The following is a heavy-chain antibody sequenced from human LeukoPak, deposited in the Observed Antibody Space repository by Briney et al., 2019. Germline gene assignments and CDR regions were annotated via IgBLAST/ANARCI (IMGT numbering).Heavy chain of an antibody. J-gene: IGHJ3*02. Sequence: SSETLSLTCTVSGGSISSYYWSWIRQPPGKGLEWIGYIYYSGSTNYNPSLKSRVTISVDTSKNQFSLKLSSVTAADTAVYYCARDRSGWSSGFDIWGQGTMVTVSS. CDR1: GGSISSYY. D-gene: IGHD6-19*01. CDR2: IYYSGST. V-gene: IGHV4-59*01. CDR3: ARDRSGWSSGFDI.